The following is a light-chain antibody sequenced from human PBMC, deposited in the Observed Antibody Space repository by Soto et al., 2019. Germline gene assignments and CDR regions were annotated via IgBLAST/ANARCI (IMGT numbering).Light chain of an antibody. J-gene: IGKJ4*01. CDR2: RAS. V-gene: IGKV1-5*03. CDR3: QQHSNYPIT. CDR1: RNIGSW. Sequence: IQMTQSPSTLSASVGDRVTITCRASRNIGSWLAWYQQKAGKAPNLLIYRASILETGVPSRFTGSASGTEFTLTISSLQPDDFATYYCQQHSNYPITFGGGTKVDIK.